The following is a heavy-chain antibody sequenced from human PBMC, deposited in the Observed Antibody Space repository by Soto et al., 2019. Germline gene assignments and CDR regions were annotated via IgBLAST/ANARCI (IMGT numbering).Heavy chain of an antibody. V-gene: IGHV3-66*04. CDR1: GFTVSSNY. D-gene: IGHD6-6*01. CDR3: ARRRDSSSSVGFNTKRYYYYYLDG. CDR2: IYSGGST. Sequence: GGSLRLSCAASGFTVSSNYMSWVRQAPGKGLEWVSVIYSGGSTYYADSVKGRFTISRDNSKNTLYLQMNSLRAEDTAVYYCARRRDSSSSVGFNTKRYYYYYLDGWGKGTTVTVAS. J-gene: IGHJ6*03.